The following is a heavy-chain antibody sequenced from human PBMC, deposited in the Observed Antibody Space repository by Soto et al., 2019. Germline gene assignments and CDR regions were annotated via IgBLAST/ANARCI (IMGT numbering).Heavy chain of an antibody. CDR2: ISAYNGNT. J-gene: IGHJ4*02. CDR1: GYTFTSYG. CDR3: ARDLGIAVAGSFDY. D-gene: IGHD6-19*01. V-gene: IGHV1-18*01. Sequence: ASVKVSCKASGYTFTSYGISWVRQAPGQGLEWMGWISAYNGNTNYAQKLQGRVTMTTDTSTSTAYMELRSLRSDDTAVYYCARDLGIAVAGSFDYWGQVTLVTVSS.